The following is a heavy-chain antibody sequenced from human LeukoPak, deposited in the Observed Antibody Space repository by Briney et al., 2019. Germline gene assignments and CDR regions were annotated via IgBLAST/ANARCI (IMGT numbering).Heavy chain of an antibody. CDR2: ISAYNGNT. D-gene: IGHD3-9*01. CDR1: GYTFTSYG. V-gene: IGHV1-18*01. CDR3: AREPYESYDILTGAFDY. Sequence: ASVKVSCKASGYTFTSYGISWVRRAPGQGLEWMGWISAYNGNTNYAQKLQGRVTMTTDTSTSTAYMEPRSLRSDDTAVYYCAREPYESYDILTGAFDYWGQGTLVTVSS. J-gene: IGHJ4*02.